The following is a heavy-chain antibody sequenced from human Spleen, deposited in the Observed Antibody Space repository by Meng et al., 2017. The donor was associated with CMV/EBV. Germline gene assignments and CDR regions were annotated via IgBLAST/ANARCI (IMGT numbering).Heavy chain of an antibody. D-gene: IGHD3-22*01. V-gene: IGHV3-48*04. CDR2: IMSDSSSI. J-gene: IGHJ4*02. CDR3: ARAPYDTPDYSFDY. CDR1: GFTFSSKS. Sequence: LSLTCAASGFTFSSKSMNWVRQAPGKGLEWISYIMSDSSSIYYADSVKGRFTVSRDNTKNSLYLLMNSLRAEDTAVYFCARAPYDTPDYSFDYWGQGTLVTVSS.